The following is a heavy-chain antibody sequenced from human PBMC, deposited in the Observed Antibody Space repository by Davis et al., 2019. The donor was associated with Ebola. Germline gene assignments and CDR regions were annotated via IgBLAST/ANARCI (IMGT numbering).Heavy chain of an antibody. J-gene: IGHJ4*02. V-gene: IGHV3-11*01. CDR1: GFTFSDYY. CDR2: ISSSGSTI. D-gene: IGHD6-13*01. CDR3: ASYSSSSHG. Sequence: GESLKISCVASGFTFSDYYMSWIRQAPGKGLEWVSYISSSGSTIYYADSVKGRFTISRDNAKNSLYLQMNSLRAEDTAVYYCASYSSSSHGWGQGTLVTVSS.